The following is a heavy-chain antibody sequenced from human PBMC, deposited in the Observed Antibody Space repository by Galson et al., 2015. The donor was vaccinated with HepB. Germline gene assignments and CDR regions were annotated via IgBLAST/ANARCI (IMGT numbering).Heavy chain of an antibody. Sequence: SVKVSCKASGGTFSSYTIGWVRQAPGQGLEWMGRIIPILGIANYAQKFQGRVTITADKSTSTAYMELSSLRSEDTAVYYCAREGGLSKDGAFDIWGQGTMVTVSS. J-gene: IGHJ3*02. V-gene: IGHV1-69*04. CDR2: IIPILGIA. CDR3: AREGGLSKDGAFDI. D-gene: IGHD2/OR15-2a*01. CDR1: GGTFSSYT.